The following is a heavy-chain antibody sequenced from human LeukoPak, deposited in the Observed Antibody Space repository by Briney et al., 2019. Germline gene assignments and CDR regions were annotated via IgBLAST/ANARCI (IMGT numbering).Heavy chain of an antibody. CDR2: IYYIGST. CDR1: GGSLTRHY. V-gene: IGHV4-59*11. J-gene: IGHJ3*01. CDR3: ARVLRIDDFYSTIGYAFDL. D-gene: IGHD2-8*01. Sequence: PSETLSLTCTVSGGSLTRHYWNWIRQSPGKGLEWIGYIYYIGSTKYNPSLKSRVSMSVDTSNSQFSLTLRSLTAEDTAVYYCARVLRIDDFYSTIGYAFDLWGQGTMVTVSS.